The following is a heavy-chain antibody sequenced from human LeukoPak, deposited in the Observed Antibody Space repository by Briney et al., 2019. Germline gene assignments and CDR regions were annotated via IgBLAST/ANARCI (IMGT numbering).Heavy chain of an antibody. J-gene: IGHJ4*02. CDR1: GFTFSNYW. V-gene: IGHV3-30*18. D-gene: IGHD3-10*01. Sequence: GSLRLSCAASGFTFSNYWMTWVRQAPGEGLEWVAVISYDGSNKYYADSVKGRFAISRDNSKNTLYLQMNSLRAEDTAVYYCAKDGSGTESNFDYWGQGTLVTVSS. CDR2: ISYDGSNK. CDR3: AKDGSGTESNFDY.